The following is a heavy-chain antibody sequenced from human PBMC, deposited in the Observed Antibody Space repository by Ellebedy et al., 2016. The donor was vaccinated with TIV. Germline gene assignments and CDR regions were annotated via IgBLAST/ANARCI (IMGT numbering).Heavy chain of an antibody. CDR3: ARALSVCSGGSCYSDY. J-gene: IGHJ4*02. CDR1: GFTFSDYY. CDR2: ISSSSSYT. D-gene: IGHD2-15*01. Sequence: GESLKISXAASGFTFSDYYMSWIRQAPGKGLEWVSYISSSSSYTNYADSVKGRFTISRDNAKNTLYLQMNSLRPEDTAVYHCARALSVCSGGSCYSDYWGQGTLVTVSS. V-gene: IGHV3-11*06.